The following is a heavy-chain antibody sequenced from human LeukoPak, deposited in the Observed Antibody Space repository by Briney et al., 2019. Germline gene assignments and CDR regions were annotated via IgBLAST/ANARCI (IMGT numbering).Heavy chain of an antibody. D-gene: IGHD1-26*01. CDR3: ARGVWAYSGSYYFDY. CDR2: IGTAGDT. J-gene: IGHJ4*02. V-gene: IGHV3-13*01. CDR1: GFTFSSYD. Sequence: RGSLRLSCAASGFTFSSYDMHWVRQATGKGLEWVSAIGTAGDTYYPGSVKGRFTISRENAKNSLYLQMNSLRAGDTAVYYCARGVWAYSGSYYFDYWGQGTLVTVSS.